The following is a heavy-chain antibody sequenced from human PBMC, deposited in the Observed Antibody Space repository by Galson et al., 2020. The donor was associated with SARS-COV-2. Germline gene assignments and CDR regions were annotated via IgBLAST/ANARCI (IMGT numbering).Heavy chain of an antibody. J-gene: IGHJ6*02. D-gene: IGHD3-3*01. CDR1: GFTFSSYA. Sequence: GESLKISCAASGFTFSSYAMSWVRQAPGKGLEWVSAISGSGGSTYYADSVKGRFTISRDNSKNTLYLQMNSLRAEDTAVYYCAKPVWPGPAIFGVVITVYYYYVMDVWGQGTTVTVSS. CDR2: ISGSGGST. V-gene: IGHV3-23*01. CDR3: AKPVWPGPAIFGVVITVYYYYVMDV.